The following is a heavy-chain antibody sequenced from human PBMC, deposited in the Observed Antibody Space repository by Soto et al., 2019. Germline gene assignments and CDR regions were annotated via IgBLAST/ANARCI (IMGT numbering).Heavy chain of an antibody. Sequence: QVQLVESGGGVVQPGRSLRLSCAASGFTFSSYAMHWVRQAPGKGLEWVTIIWYDGSNKNYADSVKGRFTISRDNSKKPVYLQMNSLRVEDTAVYYCARDSGGDYHNYYMDVWGKGTTVTVSS. V-gene: IGHV3-33*01. D-gene: IGHD4-17*01. J-gene: IGHJ6*03. CDR2: IWYDGSNK. CDR1: GFTFSSYA. CDR3: ARDSGGDYHNYYMDV.